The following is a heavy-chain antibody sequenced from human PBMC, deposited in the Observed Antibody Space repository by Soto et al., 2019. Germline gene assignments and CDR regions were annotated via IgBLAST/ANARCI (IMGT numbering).Heavy chain of an antibody. D-gene: IGHD3-10*01. CDR2: VYSRGTT. Sequence: QVLLQESGPGLVKPSETLSLNCTVSGGSISDFYWSWIRLPAGKGLEWIGRVYSRGTTYSNPSLKSRVTMSVDTSKNQFSLHVRFVTAADTAVYYCAREGYKTYYYGMDVWGQGTPVTVSS. CDR3: AREGYKTYYYGMDV. CDR1: GGSISDFY. V-gene: IGHV4-4*07. J-gene: IGHJ6*02.